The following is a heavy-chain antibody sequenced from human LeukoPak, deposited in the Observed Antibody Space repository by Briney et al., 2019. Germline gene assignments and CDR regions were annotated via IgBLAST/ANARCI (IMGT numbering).Heavy chain of an antibody. Sequence: GGSLRLSCAASGFTFSNYNMNWVRPAPGKGLEWVSSISSSSTYIYYADSVQGRFTISRDNAKNSLYLQMNSLRAEDTAVYYCARGSEWSNGVSDCWGQGTLVTVSS. V-gene: IGHV3-21*01. CDR2: ISSSSTYI. CDR1: GFTFSNYN. CDR3: ARGSEWSNGVSDC. D-gene: IGHD3-3*01. J-gene: IGHJ4*02.